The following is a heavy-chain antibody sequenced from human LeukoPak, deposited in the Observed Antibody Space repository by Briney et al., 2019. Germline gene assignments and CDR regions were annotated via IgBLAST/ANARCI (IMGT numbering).Heavy chain of an antibody. CDR1: GYTFTSYG. J-gene: IGHJ4*02. CDR3: ARRIEEEYYYDSSGYLRGYYFDY. CDR2: ISAYNGNT. V-gene: IGHV1-18*01. Sequence: ASVKVSCKASGYTFTSYGISWVRQAPGQGLEWMGWISAYNGNTNYAQKLQGRVTMTTDTSTSTAYMELRSLRSDDTAVYYCARRIEEEYYYDSSGYLRGYYFDYWGQGTLVTVSS. D-gene: IGHD3-22*01.